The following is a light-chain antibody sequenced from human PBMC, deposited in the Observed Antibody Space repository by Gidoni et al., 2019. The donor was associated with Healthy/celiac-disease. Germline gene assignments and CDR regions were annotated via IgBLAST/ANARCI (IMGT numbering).Light chain of an antibody. J-gene: IGKJ4*01. CDR3: QQYNNWPPLT. CDR2: GAS. V-gene: IGKV3-15*01. CDR1: QSVSSN. Sequence: EIVMTQSPATLFVSPGERATLSCRASQSVSSNLAWYQQQPGQAPRLLIYGASTSATGIPARFSGSGSGTEFTLTISSLQSEDFAVYYCQQYNNWPPLTFGGGTKVEIK.